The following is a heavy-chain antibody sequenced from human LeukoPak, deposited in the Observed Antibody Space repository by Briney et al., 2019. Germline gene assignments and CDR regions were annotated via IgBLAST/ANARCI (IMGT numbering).Heavy chain of an antibody. CDR1: GGSISSSSYY. V-gene: IGHV4-39*07. D-gene: IGHD1-26*01. CDR2: IYYSGST. CDR3: ASLGRFDY. J-gene: IGHJ4*02. Sequence: PSETLSLTCTVSGGSISSSSYYWGWIRQPPGKGLEWIGSIYYSGSTYYNPSLKSRVTISVDTSKNQFSLKLSSVTAADTPVYYCASLGRFDYWGQGTLVTVSS.